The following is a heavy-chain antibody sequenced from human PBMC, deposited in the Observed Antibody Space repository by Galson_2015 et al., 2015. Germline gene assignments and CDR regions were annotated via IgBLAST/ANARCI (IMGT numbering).Heavy chain of an antibody. V-gene: IGHV3-7*01. D-gene: IGHD3-22*01. Sequence: SLRLSCAASGFTFSSYWMSWVRQAPGKGLEWVANIKQAGSEKYYVDSVKGRFTISRDNAKNSLYLQMNSLRAEDTAVYYCATQSYDSSGYYSPLNYWGQGTLVTVSS. CDR2: IKQAGSEK. CDR1: GFTFSSYW. J-gene: IGHJ4*02. CDR3: ATQSYDSSGYYSPLNY.